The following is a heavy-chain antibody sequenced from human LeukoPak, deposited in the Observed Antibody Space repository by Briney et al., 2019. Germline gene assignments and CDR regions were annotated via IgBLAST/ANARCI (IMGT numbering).Heavy chain of an antibody. D-gene: IGHD6-13*01. Sequence: GGSLRLSCAASGFTFDDYAMHWVRQAPGKGLEWVSGISWNSGSIGYADSVKGRFTISRDNAKNSLYLQMNSLRAEDTALYYCAKEEVPGMAAAGPGSMDVWGQGTTVTVSS. CDR3: AKEEVPGMAAAGPGSMDV. CDR2: ISWNSGSI. V-gene: IGHV3-9*01. CDR1: GFTFDDYA. J-gene: IGHJ6*02.